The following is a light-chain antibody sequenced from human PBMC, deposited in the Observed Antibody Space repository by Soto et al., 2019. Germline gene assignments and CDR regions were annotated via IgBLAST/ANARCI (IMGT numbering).Light chain of an antibody. Sequence: QLVLTQSPSASGTPGQRVTISCSGSRSNIGRNFAYWYQHVPGTAPRLLIQRNNERPSGVPDRFSGSKSGTSVSLAISGLRSDDEATYYCAAWDDTLDAQVFGGGTKVTVL. J-gene: IGLJ3*02. V-gene: IGLV1-47*01. CDR1: RSNIGRNF. CDR3: AAWDDTLDAQV. CDR2: RNN.